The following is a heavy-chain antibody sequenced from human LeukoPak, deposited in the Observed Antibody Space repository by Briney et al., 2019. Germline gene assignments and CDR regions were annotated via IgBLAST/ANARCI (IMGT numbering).Heavy chain of an antibody. CDR2: IYYSGNT. D-gene: IGHD6-19*01. J-gene: IGHJ5*02. Sequence: PSETLSLTCSVSGGFISSYYWSWIRQPPGKGLEWIGNIYYSGNTNYNPSLKSRVTISEDTSKNQFSLKLSSVTAADTAVYYCARMGSGWDNWFDPWGQGTLVTVSS. CDR3: ARMGSGWDNWFDP. CDR1: GGFISSYY. V-gene: IGHV4-59*01.